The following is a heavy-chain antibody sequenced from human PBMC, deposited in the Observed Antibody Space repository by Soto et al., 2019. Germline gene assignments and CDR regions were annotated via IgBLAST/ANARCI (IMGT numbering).Heavy chain of an antibody. CDR3: ARGTLTTMTHQQHWSFDL. J-gene: IGHJ2*01. V-gene: IGHV3-72*01. CDR2: TRNKANSYTT. CDR1: GFTFSDHY. D-gene: IGHD4-17*01. Sequence: EVELVESGGGLVQPGGSLRLSCAASGFTFSDHYMDWVRQAPGKGLEWVGRTRNKANSYTTEYAASVKGRFTISTDDSKNSLYLQMNSLKTEDTAVYYCARGTLTTMTHQQHWSFDLWGRGTLVTVSS.